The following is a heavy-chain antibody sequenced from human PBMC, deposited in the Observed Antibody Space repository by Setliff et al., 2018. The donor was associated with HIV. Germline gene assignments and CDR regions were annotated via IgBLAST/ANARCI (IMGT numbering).Heavy chain of an antibody. CDR2: FIPFFGTT. Sequence: ASVKVSCKASGGTFNNLAISWVRQAPGQGLEWMGEFIPFFGTTNYAQKFQGRVSFTADASTNTAYMELSSLRSEDTAVFYCGGGKHYSSGSPPLYDSWGQGTLVTVSS. D-gene: IGHD3-10*01. J-gene: IGHJ4*02. V-gene: IGHV1-69*13. CDR1: GGTFNNLA. CDR3: GGGKHYSSGSPPLYDS.